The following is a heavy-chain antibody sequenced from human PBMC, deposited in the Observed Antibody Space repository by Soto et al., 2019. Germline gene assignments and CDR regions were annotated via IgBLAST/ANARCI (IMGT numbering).Heavy chain of an antibody. CDR2: IYPGDSDT. Sequence: GESLKISCKGSGYSFTNYWIGWVRQMPGKGLEWMGIIYPGDSDTRYSPSFQGQVTISADKSISTAYLQWSSLKASDTAMYYCARREVTYYYGSGSYYFDYWGQGTLVTVS. CDR1: GYSFTNYW. J-gene: IGHJ4*02. CDR3: ARREVTYYYGSGSYYFDY. V-gene: IGHV5-51*01. D-gene: IGHD3-10*01.